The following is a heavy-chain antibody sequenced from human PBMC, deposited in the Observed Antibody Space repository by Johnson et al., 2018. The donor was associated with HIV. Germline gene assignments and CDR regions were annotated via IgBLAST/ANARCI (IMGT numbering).Heavy chain of an antibody. Sequence: VRQAPGKGLEWVSIIYSGGSTYYAESVKGRFTISRDNSKNTLYLQMNSLKTEDTAVYYCTTEITMIVVVITTYAFDIWGQGTMVTVSS. CDR3: TTEITMIVVVITTYAFDI. J-gene: IGHJ3*02. CDR2: IYSGGST. V-gene: IGHV3-53*01. D-gene: IGHD3-22*01.